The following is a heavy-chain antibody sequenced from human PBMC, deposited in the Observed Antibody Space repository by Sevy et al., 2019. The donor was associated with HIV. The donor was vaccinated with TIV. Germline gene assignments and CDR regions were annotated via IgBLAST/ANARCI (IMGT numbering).Heavy chain of an antibody. CDR3: ARVFSSYYFDY. CDR2: ISHDEIVR. Sequence: GGSLRLSCAASGFTLSNYAVHWVRQAPGKGLEWVALISHDEIVREYADSVKGRFTISRDKSKNTVYLQMNSLRPEDTADYYCARVFSSYYFDYWGQGTLVTVSS. CDR1: GFTLSNYA. V-gene: IGHV3-30*04. J-gene: IGHJ4*02.